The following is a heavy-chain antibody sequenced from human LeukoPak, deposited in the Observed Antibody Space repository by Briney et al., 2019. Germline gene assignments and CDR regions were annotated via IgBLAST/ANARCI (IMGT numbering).Heavy chain of an antibody. V-gene: IGHV3-7*01. J-gene: IGHJ4*02. CDR3: ARDPIAVAGPRFDY. D-gene: IGHD6-19*01. CDR1: GFIFSSYW. Sequence: GGSLRLSCAASGFIFSSYWMSWVRQAPGKGLEWVANIKQDGSEKYYVDSVKGRFTISRDNAKNSLYLQMNSLRAEDTDVYYCARDPIAVAGPRFDYWGQGTLVTVSS. CDR2: IKQDGSEK.